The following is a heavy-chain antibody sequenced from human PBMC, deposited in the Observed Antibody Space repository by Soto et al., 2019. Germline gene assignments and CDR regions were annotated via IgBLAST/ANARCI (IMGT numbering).Heavy chain of an antibody. J-gene: IGHJ4*02. Sequence: QVQFVQSGPEVKKPGALVKVSCKASGDISPRYGIRWGRPAPGQGLEWLGWINCYNGVTNYAKSLQGRVTLTTDSSTSTAYMEVRSLRFDDTAVYYCAGDHGNYVTFDQWGPGTLVTVSS. CDR3: AGDHGNYVTFDQ. CDR2: INCYNGVT. D-gene: IGHD1-7*01. CDR1: GDISPRYG. V-gene: IGHV1-18*01.